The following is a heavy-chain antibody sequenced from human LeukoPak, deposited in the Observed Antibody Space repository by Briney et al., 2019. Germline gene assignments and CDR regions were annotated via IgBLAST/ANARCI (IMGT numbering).Heavy chain of an antibody. Sequence: SETLSLTCAVYGGSFSGYYWSWIRQPPGKGLEWIGEINHSGSTNYNPSLKSRVTISVDTSKNQFSLKLSSVTAADTAVYFCARGYSATYGRLDPWGQGTLVTVSS. CDR2: INHSGST. V-gene: IGHV4-34*01. CDR3: ARGYSATYGRLDP. J-gene: IGHJ5*02. CDR1: GGSFSGYY. D-gene: IGHD1-26*01.